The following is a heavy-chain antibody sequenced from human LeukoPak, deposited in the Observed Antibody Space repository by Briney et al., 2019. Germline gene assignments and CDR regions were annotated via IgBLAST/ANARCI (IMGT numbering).Heavy chain of an antibody. CDR1: GFTFSSYD. D-gene: IGHD4-23*01. CDR3: ARVTSNLYYYMDV. J-gene: IGHJ6*03. Sequence: GGSLRLSCATSGFTFSSYDMHWVRQAPGKGLEWVSSISSSSSYIYYADSVKGRFTISRDNAKNSLYLQMNSLRAEDTAVYYCARVTSNLYYYMDVWGKGTTVTISS. CDR2: ISSSSSYI. V-gene: IGHV3-21*01.